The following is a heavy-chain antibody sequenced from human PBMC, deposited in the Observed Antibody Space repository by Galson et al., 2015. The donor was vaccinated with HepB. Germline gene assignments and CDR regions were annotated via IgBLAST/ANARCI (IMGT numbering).Heavy chain of an antibody. CDR2: ISRFAVYI. D-gene: IGHD6-6*01. CDR3: ARDRGGQLVDY. V-gene: IGHV3-21*06. Sequence: SLRLSCAASGFAFSTYCMNWVRQAPGKGLEWVSSISRFAVYIYYADSVKGRFTISRDNAKNSLYLQMNSMRAEDTAVYYCARDRGGQLVDYWGQPTLVT. J-gene: IGHJ4*02. CDR1: GFAFSTYC.